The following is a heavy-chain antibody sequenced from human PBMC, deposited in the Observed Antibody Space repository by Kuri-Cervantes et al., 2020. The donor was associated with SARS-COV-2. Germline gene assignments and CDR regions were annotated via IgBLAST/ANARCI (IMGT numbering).Heavy chain of an antibody. CDR2: IYHTGKS. V-gene: IGHV4-59*01. J-gene: IGHJ4*02. CDR3: ASGNDFSLDY. Sequence: ESLKISCTVSYASMTSFYWSWIRQSPERGLEWIGYIYHTGKSNYSPSLESRVSMSMAASESRFCLTLTSVTAADTAIYYCASGNDFSLDYWGQGTLVTVSS. D-gene: IGHD1-1*01. CDR1: YASMTSFY.